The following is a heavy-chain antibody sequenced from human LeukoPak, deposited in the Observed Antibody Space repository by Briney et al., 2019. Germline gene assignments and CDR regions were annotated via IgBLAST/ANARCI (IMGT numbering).Heavy chain of an antibody. CDR3: AREVGYCSGGSCYSYFDY. V-gene: IGHV4-59*01. D-gene: IGHD2-15*01. J-gene: IGHJ4*02. CDR1: GDSISTYY. Sequence: PSETLSLTCTVSGDSISTYYWSWIRQSPGKGLEWIAYIYYRGTTNYNPSLKSRVTISADTSKTQFSLILSSVTAADTAVYYCAREVGYCSGGSCYSYFDYWGQGTLVTVSS. CDR2: IYYRGTT.